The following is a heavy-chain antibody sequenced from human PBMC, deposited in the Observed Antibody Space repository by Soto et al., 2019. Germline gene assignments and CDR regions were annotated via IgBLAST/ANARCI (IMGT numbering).Heavy chain of an antibody. CDR3: ARDRRSETSIAVATDAFDI. CDR1: GFTVSSNY. J-gene: IGHJ3*02. Sequence: GGSLRLSCAASGFTVSSNYMSWVRQAPGKGLEWVSVIYSGGSTYYADSVKGRFTISRHNSKNTLYLQMNSLRAEDTAVYYCARDRRSETSIAVATDAFDIWGQGTMVTVSS. V-gene: IGHV3-53*04. CDR2: IYSGGST. D-gene: IGHD6-19*01.